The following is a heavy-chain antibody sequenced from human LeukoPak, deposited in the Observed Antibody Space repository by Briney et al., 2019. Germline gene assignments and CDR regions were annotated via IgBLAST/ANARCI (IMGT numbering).Heavy chain of an antibody. J-gene: IGHJ4*02. V-gene: IGHV4-39*01. Sequence: PSETLSLTCTVSGGSISSSSYYWGWIRQPPGKGLEWIGSIYYSGSTYYNPSLKSRVTISVDTSKNQFSLKLSSVTAADTAVYYCARHSASSSHGPEDSWGQGTLVTVSS. D-gene: IGHD6-13*01. CDR1: GGSISSSSYY. CDR3: ARHSASSSHGPEDS. CDR2: IYYSGST.